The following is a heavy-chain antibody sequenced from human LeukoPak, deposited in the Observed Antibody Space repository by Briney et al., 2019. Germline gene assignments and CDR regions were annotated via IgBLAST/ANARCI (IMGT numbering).Heavy chain of an antibody. D-gene: IGHD3-22*01. Sequence: SVKVSCKASGGTFSSYAISWVRQAPGQGLEWMGRIIPIFGTANYAQKFQGRVTIATDESTSTAYMELSSLRSEDTAVYYCARGHYYYDSSGYYDPTDAFDIWGQGTMVTVSS. CDR3: ARGHYYYDSSGYYDPTDAFDI. CDR2: IIPIFGTA. V-gene: IGHV1-69*05. CDR1: GGTFSSYA. J-gene: IGHJ3*02.